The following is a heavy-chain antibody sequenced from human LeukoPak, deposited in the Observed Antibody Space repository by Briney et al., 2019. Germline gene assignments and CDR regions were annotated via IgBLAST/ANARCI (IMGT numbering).Heavy chain of an antibody. J-gene: IGHJ4*02. CDR1: GFTFSTYW. D-gene: IGHD1-26*01. CDR2: IKQDGSEK. CDR3: ARDSPQWDLLRKGFDY. V-gene: IGHV3-7*01. Sequence: GGSLRLSCAASGFTFSTYWMSWVRQAPGKGLEWVANIKQDGSEKYYVDSVKGRFTISRDNAKNSLYLQMNSLRAEDTAVYYCARDSPQWDLLRKGFDYWGQGTLVTVSS.